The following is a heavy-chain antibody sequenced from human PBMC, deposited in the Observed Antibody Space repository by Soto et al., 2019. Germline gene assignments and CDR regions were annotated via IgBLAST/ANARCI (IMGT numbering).Heavy chain of an antibody. CDR2: ISAYNGNT. V-gene: IGHV1-18*04. CDR1: GYIFTSYG. J-gene: IGHJ6*02. CDR3: ARKGRVYCGSDCYVNYYYGMDV. D-gene: IGHD2-21*02. Sequence: ASVKVSCKASGYIFTSYGSNGVRQPPGQGVAWVGWISAYNGNTNYAQKLHGRVTMTTDTSTSTAYMELRSLRSDDTAVYYCARKGRVYCGSDCYVNYYYGMDVWGQGTTVTVSS.